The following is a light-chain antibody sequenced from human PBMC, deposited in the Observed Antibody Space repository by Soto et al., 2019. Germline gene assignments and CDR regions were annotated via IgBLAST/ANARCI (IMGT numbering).Light chain of an antibody. V-gene: IGLV2-14*01. J-gene: IGLJ1*01. CDR3: SSYTSSSTPYV. CDR1: SSDVGGYNY. Sequence: QSALTQPASVYGSPGQSINISCTGTSSDVGGYNYVSWYQQHPGKAPKLMIYEVSNRPSGVSNRFSGSKSGNTASLTISGLQAEDEADYYCSSYTSSSTPYVFGTGTKVTVL. CDR2: EVS.